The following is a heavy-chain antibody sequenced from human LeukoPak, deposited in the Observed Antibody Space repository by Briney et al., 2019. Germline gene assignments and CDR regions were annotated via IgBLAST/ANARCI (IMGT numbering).Heavy chain of an antibody. CDR2: ISSSSSYI. CDR3: GKDYSKTSYYGSGTYYRPNWFDP. CDR1: GFTLSSYS. D-gene: IGHD3-10*01. V-gene: IGHV3-21*01. J-gene: IGHJ5*02. Sequence: GGSLRLSCAASGFTLSSYSMNWVRQAPGKGLEWVSSISSSSSYIYYADSVKGRFTISRDNSKNTLYLQMNSLRAEDTAVYYCGKDYSKTSYYGSGTYYRPNWFDPWGQGTLVTVSS.